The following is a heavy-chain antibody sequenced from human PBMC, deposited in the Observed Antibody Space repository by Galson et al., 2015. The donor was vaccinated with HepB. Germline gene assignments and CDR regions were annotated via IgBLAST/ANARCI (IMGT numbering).Heavy chain of an antibody. CDR3: ARVDDYSNSYAFDL. CDR2: SRNRLNTHIT. J-gene: IGHJ3*01. D-gene: IGHD4-11*01. V-gene: IGHV3-72*01. Sequence: SLRLSCAASGFTLSDHYLDWVRQAPGKGLEWVGRSRNRLNTHITAFAASVRTRFTISRDDSKNSLYLEMNSLRIEDTALYYCARVDDYSNSYAFDLWGQGTMVTVSS. CDR1: GFTLSDHY.